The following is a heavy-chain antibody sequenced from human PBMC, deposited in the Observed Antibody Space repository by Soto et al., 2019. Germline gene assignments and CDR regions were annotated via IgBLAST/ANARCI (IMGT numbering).Heavy chain of an antibody. V-gene: IGHV3-11*01. Sequence: GGSLRLSCAASGFTFSDYYMSWIRQAPGKGLEWVSYISSSGSTIYYADSVKGRFTISRDNAKNSLYLQMNSLRAEDTAVYYCTTDNWDFMLYVYYYMDVWGKGTTVTVSS. J-gene: IGHJ6*03. CDR3: TTDNWDFMLYVYYYMDV. D-gene: IGHD2-8*01. CDR2: ISSSGSTI. CDR1: GFTFSDYY.